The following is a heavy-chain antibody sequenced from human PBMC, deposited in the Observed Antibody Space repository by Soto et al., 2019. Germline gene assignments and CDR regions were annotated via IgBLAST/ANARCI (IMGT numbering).Heavy chain of an antibody. V-gene: IGHV3-9*01. J-gene: IGHJ4*02. D-gene: IGHD3-16*01. CDR3: AKDIRGVAEYYFDY. CDR2: ISWNSGSI. Sequence: GGSLRLSCAASGFTFDDYAMHWVRQAPGKGLEWVSGISWNSGSIGYADSVKGRFTISRDNAKNSLYLQMNSLRAEDTALYYCAKDIRGVAEYYFDYWGQGTLVTVSS. CDR1: GFTFDDYA.